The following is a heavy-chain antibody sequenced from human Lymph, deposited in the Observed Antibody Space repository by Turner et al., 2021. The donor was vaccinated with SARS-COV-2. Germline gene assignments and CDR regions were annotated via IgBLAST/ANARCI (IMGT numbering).Heavy chain of an antibody. V-gene: IGHV3-30-3*01. CDR2: ISYDGSNK. D-gene: IGHD2-8*02. J-gene: IGHJ6*02. Sequence: QVQLVESGGGVVQPGRSLRLSCAASGFTFSSYAMHWGRQAPGKGREWVAVISYDGSNKYYADSVKGRFTISRDNSKNTLYLQMNSLRAEDTAVYYCARDTGGQVDVWGQGTTVTVSS. CDR1: GFTFSSYA. CDR3: ARDTGGQVDV.